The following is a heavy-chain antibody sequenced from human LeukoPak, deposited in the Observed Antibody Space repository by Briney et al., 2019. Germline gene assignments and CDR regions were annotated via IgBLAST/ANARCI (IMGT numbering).Heavy chain of an antibody. CDR1: GYTLTNYA. Sequence: ASVKVSCKASGYTLTNYALNWVRQAPGQGLEWMGWISAYNGNTNYAQKLQGRVTMTTDTSTSTAYMELRSLRSDDTAVYYCARSGYCSGGSCYSGFDYWGQGTLVTVSS. CDR2: ISAYNGNT. V-gene: IGHV1-18*01. CDR3: ARSGYCSGGSCYSGFDY. D-gene: IGHD2-15*01. J-gene: IGHJ4*02.